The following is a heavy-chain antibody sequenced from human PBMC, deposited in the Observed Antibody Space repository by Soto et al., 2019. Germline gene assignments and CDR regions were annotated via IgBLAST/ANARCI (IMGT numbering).Heavy chain of an antibody. V-gene: IGHV3-74*01. J-gene: IGHJ4*02. D-gene: IGHD3-10*01. CDR1: GFTFSSYF. Sequence: EVQLVESGGGSVQPGGSLRLSCAASGFTFSSYFMYWVRQAPGKGLVWVSRIDNDGGTTNYADSVKGRFTISRDNAKNTLYLQMNSMRAEDTAVYYCTRGYYGPDYWGQGTRVTVSS. CDR2: IDNDGGTT. CDR3: TRGYYGPDY.